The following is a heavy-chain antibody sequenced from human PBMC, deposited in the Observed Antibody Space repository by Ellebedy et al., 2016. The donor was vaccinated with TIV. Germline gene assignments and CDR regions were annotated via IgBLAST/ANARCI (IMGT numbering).Heavy chain of an antibody. Sequence: AASVKASCKASGDILSSYAISWVRQAPGQGLEWMGGVIPIIGAVNYAQDFQGRVTITADAFTYTSHMLLSSLRSDDTAIYYCVRIEDGGWALDHWGQGTLVTVSS. CDR2: VIPIIGAV. D-gene: IGHD6-19*01. CDR1: GDILSSYA. V-gene: IGHV1-69*13. J-gene: IGHJ4*02. CDR3: VRIEDGGWALDH.